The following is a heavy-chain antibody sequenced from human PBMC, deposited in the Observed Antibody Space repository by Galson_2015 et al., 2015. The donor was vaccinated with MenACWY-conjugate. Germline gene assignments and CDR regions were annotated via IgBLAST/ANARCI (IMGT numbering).Heavy chain of an antibody. V-gene: IGHV4-34*01. CDR2: FNHRGST. Sequence: VYGGSFSGYYWSWIRQPPGKGLEWIGEFNHRGSTNYNPSLKSRSPIPVAPPKNHFSLKLSSVTAADTAVYYCPSRDYWGQGTLVTASS. CDR3: PSRDY. J-gene: IGHJ4*02. CDR1: GGSFSGYY.